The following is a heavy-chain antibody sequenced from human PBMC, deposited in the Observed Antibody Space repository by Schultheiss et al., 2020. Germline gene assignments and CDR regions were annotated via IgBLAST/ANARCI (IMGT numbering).Heavy chain of an antibody. D-gene: IGHD2-2*01. CDR2: ISYDGSNK. V-gene: IGHV3-30-3*01. Sequence: GGSLRLSCAASGFTFSSYWMHWVRQAPGKGLEWVAVISYDGSNKYYADSVKGRFTISRDNSKNTLYLQMNSLRAEDTAVYYCARHADGMDVWGQGTTVTVYS. CDR1: GFTFSSYW. CDR3: ARHADGMDV. J-gene: IGHJ6*02.